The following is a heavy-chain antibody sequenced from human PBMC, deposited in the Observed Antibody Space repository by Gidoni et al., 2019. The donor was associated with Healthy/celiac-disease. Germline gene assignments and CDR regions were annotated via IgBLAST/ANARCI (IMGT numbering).Heavy chain of an antibody. Sequence: EVQLLESGGGLVQPGGSLRLSCAASGFTFSSYAMSWVRQAPGKGLEWVSAISGSGGSTYYADSVKGRFTISRDNSKNTLYLQMNSLRAEDTAVYYCAKRLSLLWFGDLIPGNGMDVWGQGTTVTVSS. V-gene: IGHV3-23*01. J-gene: IGHJ6*02. CDR2: ISGSGGST. CDR3: AKRLSLLWFGDLIPGNGMDV. D-gene: IGHD3-10*01. CDR1: GFTFSSYA.